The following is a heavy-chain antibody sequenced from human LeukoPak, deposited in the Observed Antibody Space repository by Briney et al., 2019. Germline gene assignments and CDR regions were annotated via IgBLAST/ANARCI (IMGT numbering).Heavy chain of an antibody. CDR3: AREEGSSVKWEPLLYYYGMDV. CDR1: GGTFSSYA. Sequence: SVKVSCKASGGTFSSYAISWVRQAPGQGLEWMGGIIPIFGTANYAQKFQGRVTITADESTSTAYMELSSLRSEDTAVYYCAREEGSSVKWEPLLYYYGMDVWGQGTTVTVSS. CDR2: IIPIFGTA. V-gene: IGHV1-69*01. D-gene: IGHD1-26*01. J-gene: IGHJ6*02.